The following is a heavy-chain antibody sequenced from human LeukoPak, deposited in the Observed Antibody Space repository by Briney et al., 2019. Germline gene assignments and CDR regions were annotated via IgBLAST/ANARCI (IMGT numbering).Heavy chain of an antibody. J-gene: IGHJ5*02. V-gene: IGHV1-2*02. Sequence: GASVKVFCKASGYTFTGYYMHWVRQAPGQGLEWMGWINPNSGGTNYAQKFQGRVTMTRDTSISTAYMELSRLRSDDTAVYYCAREVTGYSSSWNWFDPWGQGTLVTVSS. CDR1: GYTFTGYY. CDR2: INPNSGGT. D-gene: IGHD6-13*01. CDR3: AREVTGYSSSWNWFDP.